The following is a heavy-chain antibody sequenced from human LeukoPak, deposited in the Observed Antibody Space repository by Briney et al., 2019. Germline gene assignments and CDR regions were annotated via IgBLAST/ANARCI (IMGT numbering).Heavy chain of an antibody. J-gene: IGHJ4*02. CDR3: ARAPGWLVRGNY. D-gene: IGHD6-19*01. CDR1: GLTVSSNY. CDR2: IYSGGST. V-gene: IGHV3-66*01. Sequence: GGSLRLSCAASGLTVSSNYMSWVRQAPGKGLEWVSVIYSGGSTYYADSVKGRFTISRDNSKNTLYLQMNSLRAEDTAVYYCARAPGWLVRGNYWGQGTLVTVSS.